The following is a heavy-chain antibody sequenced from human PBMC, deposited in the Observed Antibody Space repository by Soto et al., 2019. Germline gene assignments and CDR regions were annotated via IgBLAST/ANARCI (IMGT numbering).Heavy chain of an antibody. J-gene: IGHJ5*02. D-gene: IGHD3-10*01. CDR1: GFSFSSYS. CDR2: IRSSSSYI. Sequence: GGSLRLSCAASGFSFSSYSMNWVRQAPGKGLEWVSSIRSSSSYIYYADSVKGRFTISRDSAKNSLYLQMNSLRAEDTAVYYCARDYGSGFDPWGQGTLVTVSS. V-gene: IGHV3-21*06. CDR3: ARDYGSGFDP.